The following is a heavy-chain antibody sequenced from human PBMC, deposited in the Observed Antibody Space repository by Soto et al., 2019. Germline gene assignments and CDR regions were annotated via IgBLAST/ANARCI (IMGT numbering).Heavy chain of an antibody. CDR1: GGSISRGGYY. V-gene: IGHV4-31*03. CDR3: ARAFGNDYGDYDFDY. D-gene: IGHD4-17*01. J-gene: IGHJ4*02. Sequence: SETLSLTCTVSGGSISRGGYYWSWIRQHPGKGLEWIGYIYYSGSTYYNPSLKSRVTISVDTSKNQFSLKLSSVTAADTAVYYCARAFGNDYGDYDFDYWGQGPLVTVSS. CDR2: IYYSGST.